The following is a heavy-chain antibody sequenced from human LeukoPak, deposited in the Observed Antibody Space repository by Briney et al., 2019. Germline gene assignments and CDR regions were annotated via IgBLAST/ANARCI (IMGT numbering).Heavy chain of an antibody. V-gene: IGHV4-59*08. CDR2: IYYSGST. J-gene: IGHJ4*02. CDR3: ARFGSSGWYDYFDY. Sequence: SETLSLTCTVSGGSINSYYWSWIRQPPGKGLEWIGYIYYSGSTNYNPSLKSRVTISVDTSKKQFSLKLSSVTAADTAVYYCARFGSSGWYDYFDYWGQGTLVTVSS. D-gene: IGHD6-19*01. CDR1: GGSINSYY.